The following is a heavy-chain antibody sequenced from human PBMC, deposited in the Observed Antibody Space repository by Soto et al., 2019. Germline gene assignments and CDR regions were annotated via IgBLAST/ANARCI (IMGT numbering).Heavy chain of an antibody. CDR2: IYSGGST. Sequence: GESLKISCAASGFTVSSNYMSWVRQAPGKGLEWVSVIYSGGSTYYADSVKGRFTISRDNSKNTLYLQMNSLRAEDTAVYYCANQPELLWFANYYYGMDVWGQGTTVTVSS. CDR1: GFTVSSNY. CDR3: ANQPELLWFANYYYGMDV. D-gene: IGHD3-10*01. J-gene: IGHJ6*02. V-gene: IGHV3-66*01.